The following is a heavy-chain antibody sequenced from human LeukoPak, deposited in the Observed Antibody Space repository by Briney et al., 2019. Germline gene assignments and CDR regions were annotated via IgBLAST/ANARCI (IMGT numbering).Heavy chain of an antibody. CDR2: ISGSGGST. CDR1: GFTFSSYA. CDR3: ARRHVSGWFYFDY. J-gene: IGHJ4*02. Sequence: GGSLRLSCAASGFTFSSYAMSWVRQAPGKGLEWVSAISGSGGSTYYADSVKGRFTISRDNSKNTLYLQMNSLRAEDTAVYYCARRHVSGWFYFDYWGQGTLVTVSS. D-gene: IGHD6-19*01. V-gene: IGHV3-23*01.